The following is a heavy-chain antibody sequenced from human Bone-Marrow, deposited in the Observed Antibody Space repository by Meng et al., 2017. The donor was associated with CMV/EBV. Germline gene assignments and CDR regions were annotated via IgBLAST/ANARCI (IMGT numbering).Heavy chain of an antibody. J-gene: IGHJ4*02. V-gene: IGHV1-46*01. CDR2: INPSGGST. CDR3: ARDDPLDHRSDY. CDR1: GYTFTSYY. Sequence: ASVKVSCKASGYTFTSYYMHWVRQAPGQGLEWMGIINPSGGSTSYARKFQGRVTMTRDTSTSTVYMELSSLRSEDTAVYYCARDDPLDHRSDYWGQGTLVTVSS.